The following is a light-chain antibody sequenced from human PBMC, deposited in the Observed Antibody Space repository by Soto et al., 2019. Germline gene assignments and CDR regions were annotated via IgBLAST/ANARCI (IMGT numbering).Light chain of an antibody. Sequence: QSVLTQPPSVSGAPGQRLTISGPGRSSNIGAGYDVHWYQQLPGTAPKLLIYGNSNRPSGVPDRFSGSKSGTSASLAITGLQAEDEADYYCQSYDSSLSGYVFGTGTKLTVL. J-gene: IGLJ1*01. CDR2: GNS. CDR1: SSNIGAGYD. V-gene: IGLV1-40*01. CDR3: QSYDSSLSGYV.